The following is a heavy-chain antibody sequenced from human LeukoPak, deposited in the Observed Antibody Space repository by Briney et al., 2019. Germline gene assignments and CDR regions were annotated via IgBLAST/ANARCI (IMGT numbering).Heavy chain of an antibody. V-gene: IGHV3-7*03. D-gene: IGHD3-9*01. CDR2: INQDASEK. Sequence: GSPRLSCEVSGLTFSGYWVTWVRQAPGKGLEWVANINQDASEKYYVESVKGRFAISRDNAKNSLYLQMNSLRAEDTAVYYCARAPPTLRYFDWSTLYFDYWGQGTLVTVSS. CDR3: ARAPPTLRYFDWSTLYFDY. CDR1: GLTFSGYW. J-gene: IGHJ4*02.